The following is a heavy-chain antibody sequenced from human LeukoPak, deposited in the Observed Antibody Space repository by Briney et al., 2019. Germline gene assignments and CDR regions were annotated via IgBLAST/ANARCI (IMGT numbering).Heavy chain of an antibody. CDR1: GGSFSGYY. Sequence: SETLSLTCAVYGGSFSGYYWSWIRQPPGKGLEWIGEINHSGSTSYNPSLKSRVTISVDTSKNQFSLELSSVTAADTAVYYCARRIAAAGTGADFDYWGQGTLVTVSS. CDR2: INHSGST. D-gene: IGHD6-13*01. J-gene: IGHJ4*02. CDR3: ARRIAAAGTGADFDY. V-gene: IGHV4-34*01.